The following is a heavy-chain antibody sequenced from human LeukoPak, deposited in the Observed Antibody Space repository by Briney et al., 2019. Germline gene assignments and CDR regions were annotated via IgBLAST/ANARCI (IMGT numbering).Heavy chain of an antibody. Sequence: ASVKVSCKASGYTFTSYGISWVRQAPGQGLEWMGWISAYNGNTNYAQKLLGRVTMTTDTSTSTAYMELRSLRSEDTAVYYCARVGYSSSWYQYYYYGMDVWGQGTTVTVSS. CDR3: ARVGYSSSWYQYYYYGMDV. CDR2: ISAYNGNT. CDR1: GYTFTSYG. V-gene: IGHV1-18*01. D-gene: IGHD6-13*01. J-gene: IGHJ6*02.